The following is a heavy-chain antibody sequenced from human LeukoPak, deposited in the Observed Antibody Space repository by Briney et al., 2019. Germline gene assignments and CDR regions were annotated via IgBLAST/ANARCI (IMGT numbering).Heavy chain of an antibody. D-gene: IGHD1/OR15-1a*01. CDR3: AKGEQGVDY. Sequence: GGSLRLSCAASGFNVSNNYMTWVRQAPGKGLEWVSLIYSSGSTYYADSVKGRFTISRDNSKNTLFLQMNSLRAEDTAVYYCAKGEQGVDYWGQGTLVTVSS. J-gene: IGHJ4*02. V-gene: IGHV3-53*01. CDR1: GFNVSNNY. CDR2: IYSSGST.